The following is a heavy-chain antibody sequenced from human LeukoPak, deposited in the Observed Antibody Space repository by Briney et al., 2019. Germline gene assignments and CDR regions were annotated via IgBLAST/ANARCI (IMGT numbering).Heavy chain of an antibody. J-gene: IGHJ4*02. CDR3: AKDRGQSTTLDY. CDR1: GFTFSSYS. CDR2: IRYDGSNK. D-gene: IGHD4-11*01. V-gene: IGHV3-30*02. Sequence: PGGSLRLSCAASGFTFSSYSMNWVRQAPGKGLEWVAFIRYDGSNKYYADSVKGRFTISRDNSKNTLYLQMNSLRAEDTAVYYCAKDRGQSTTLDYWGQGTLVTVSS.